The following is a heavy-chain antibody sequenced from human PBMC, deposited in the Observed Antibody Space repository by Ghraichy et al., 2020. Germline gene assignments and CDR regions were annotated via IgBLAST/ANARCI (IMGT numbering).Heavy chain of an antibody. V-gene: IGHV4-4*09. D-gene: IGHD2-15*01. J-gene: IGHJ6*02. CDR3: ARSAPYLCSGGSCYPDPQPRSNTYYYYYGMDV. CDR1: GGSISSYY. CDR2: IYTSGST. Sequence: SETLSLTCTVSGGSISSYYWSWIRQPPGKGLEWIGYIYTSGSTNYNPSLKSRVTISVDTSKNQFSLKLSSVTAADTAVYYCARSAPYLCSGGSCYPDPQPRSNTYYYYYGMDVWGQGTTVTVSS.